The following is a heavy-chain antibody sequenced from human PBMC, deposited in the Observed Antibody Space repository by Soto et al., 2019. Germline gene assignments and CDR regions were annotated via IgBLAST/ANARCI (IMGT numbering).Heavy chain of an antibody. CDR2: IFIGGTT. J-gene: IGHJ4*02. D-gene: IGHD4-17*01. Sequence: PGGSLRLSCAASGFTVSSSQMTWVRQAPGKALEWVSLIFIGGTTQYAVSVKGRFTISRDYSRNTVFLQMNSLRAEDTAVYYCARGTTVETGNYWGQGTLVTVSS. V-gene: IGHV3-53*01. CDR1: GFTVSSSQ. CDR3: ARGTTVETGNY.